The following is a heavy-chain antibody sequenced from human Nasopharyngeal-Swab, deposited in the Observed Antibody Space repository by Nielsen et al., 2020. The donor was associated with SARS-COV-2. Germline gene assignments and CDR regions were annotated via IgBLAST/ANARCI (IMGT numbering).Heavy chain of an antibody. CDR3: ARESVSITTYIDH. J-gene: IGHJ4*02. Sequence: GGSLRLSCEATGFTFFSGHWMSWVRQAPGKGLEWVANIKPDGSEKNYVDSVKGRFTISRDNARNSLYLQINSLRAEDTAMYYCARESVSITTYIDHWGQGTLVTVYS. CDR2: IKPDGSEK. CDR1: GFTFFSGHW. V-gene: IGHV3-7*03. D-gene: IGHD3-22*01.